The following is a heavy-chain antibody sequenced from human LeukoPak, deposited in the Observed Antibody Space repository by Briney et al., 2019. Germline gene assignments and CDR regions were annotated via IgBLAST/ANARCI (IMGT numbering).Heavy chain of an antibody. V-gene: IGHV3-21*01. J-gene: IGHJ5*02. CDR2: ISSSSSYI. CDR3: ARARSIAARPNWFDP. CDR1: GFTFSSYS. D-gene: IGHD6-6*01. Sequence: KPGGSLRLPCAASGFTFSSYSMNWVRQAPGKGLEWVSSISSSSSYIYYADSVKGRFTISRDNARNSLYLQMNSLRAEDTAVYYCARARSIAARPNWFDPWGQGTLVTVSS.